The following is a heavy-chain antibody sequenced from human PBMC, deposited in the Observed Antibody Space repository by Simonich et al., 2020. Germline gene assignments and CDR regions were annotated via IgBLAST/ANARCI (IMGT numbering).Heavy chain of an antibody. Sequence: GGGLVQPGGSLRLSCAASGFTFSSYAMSWVSQVPGKGLEWVTAISGSGGSTYYADSVKGRFTISRDNSKNTLYMQMNSLRAEDTAVYYCAKDLGERITMIVVVIDAFDIWGQGTMVTVSS. V-gene: IGHV3-23*01. D-gene: IGHD3-22*01. J-gene: IGHJ3*02. CDR1: GFTFSSYA. CDR2: ISGSGGST. CDR3: AKDLGERITMIVVVIDAFDI.